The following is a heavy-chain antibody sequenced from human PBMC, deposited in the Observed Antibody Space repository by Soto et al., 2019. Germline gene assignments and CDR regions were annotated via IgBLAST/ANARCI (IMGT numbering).Heavy chain of an antibody. CDR1: GFTVSSNY. Sequence: GGSLRLSCAASGFTVSSNYMSWVRQAPGKGLEWVSVIYSGGSTYYADSVKGRFTISRDSSKNTVYLQINSLGAEDTAVYYCARDSPLTSARAFDIWGQGTVVTVSS. CDR2: IYSGGST. J-gene: IGHJ3*02. V-gene: IGHV3-53*01. CDR3: ARDSPLTSARAFDI.